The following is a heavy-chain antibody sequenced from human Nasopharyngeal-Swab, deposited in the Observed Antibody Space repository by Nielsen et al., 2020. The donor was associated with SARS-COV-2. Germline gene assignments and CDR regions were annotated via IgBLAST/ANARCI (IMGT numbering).Heavy chain of an antibody. J-gene: IGHJ4*02. Sequence: SETLSLTCAVYGGSFSGYYWSWIRQPPGKGLEWIGEINHSGSTNYNPSLKSRVTISVDTSKNQFSLKLSSVTAADTAVYYCARLPHRDTAMVKAVVLEYWGQGTLVTVSS. CDR3: ARLPHRDTAMVKAVVLEY. V-gene: IGHV4-34*01. D-gene: IGHD5-18*01. CDR2: INHSGST. CDR1: GGSFSGYY.